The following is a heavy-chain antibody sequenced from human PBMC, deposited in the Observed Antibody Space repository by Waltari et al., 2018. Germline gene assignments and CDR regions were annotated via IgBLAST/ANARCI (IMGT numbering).Heavy chain of an antibody. V-gene: IGHV4-34*02. J-gene: IGHJ4*02. Sequence: QVRLEQWGAGLLKPSETLSLTCAVYGGSLNNRYWSWIRQSPGKGLEWLGEISHSGRTHDNPSLKSRFIISVDTSKSQFSLILTSVNAADTAVYYCARGGSTPMIIAYWGQGTQVTVSS. CDR3: ARGGSTPMIIAY. CDR1: GGSLNNRY. CDR2: ISHSGRT. D-gene: IGHD3-16*01.